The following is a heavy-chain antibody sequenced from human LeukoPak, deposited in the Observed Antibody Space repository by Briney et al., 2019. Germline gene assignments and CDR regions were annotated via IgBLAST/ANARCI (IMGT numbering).Heavy chain of an antibody. J-gene: IGHJ6*02. CDR2: IYSGGST. V-gene: IGHV3-53*05. CDR3: AKDIGGSGSGFYGMDV. Sequence: GGSLRLSCAASGFTVSSNYMSWVRQAPGKGLEWVSVIYSGGSTYYADSVKGRFTISRDSSKNTLYLQMNSLRAEDTALYYCAKDIGGSGSGFYGMDVWGQGTTVTVSS. CDR1: GFTVSSNY. D-gene: IGHD3-10*01.